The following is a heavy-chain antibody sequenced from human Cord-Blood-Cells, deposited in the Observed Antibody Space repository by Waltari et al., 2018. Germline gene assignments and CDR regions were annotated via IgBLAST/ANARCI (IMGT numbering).Heavy chain of an antibody. J-gene: IGHJ3*02. CDR3: ASSCNYFFGAFDI. V-gene: IGHV4-30-2*01. Sequence: QLQLQESGSGLVKPSQTLSLTCAVSGGSISSGGYSWRWIRQPPGKGLEWIGYIYHSGSTDYNPSLKSRVTISVDRSKNQFSLKLSSVTAADTAVYYCASSCNYFFGAFDIWGQGTMVTVSS. CDR1: GGSISSGGYS. CDR2: IYHSGST. D-gene: IGHD3-3*01.